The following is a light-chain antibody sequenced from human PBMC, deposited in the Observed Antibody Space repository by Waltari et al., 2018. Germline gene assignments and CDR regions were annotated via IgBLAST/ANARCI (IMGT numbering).Light chain of an antibody. J-gene: IGKJ2*01. V-gene: IGKV1-39*01. CDR3: QQSYSTPPYT. CDR1: QSISIY. CDR2: AAS. Sequence: DIQMTQSPSSLSASIGDRVTITCRASQSISIYLNWYQQEPGKAPKLLINAASNLQSGVPSRVSGSGSGTDFTLTISSLQPEDFATYYCQQSYSTPPYTFGQGTKLEIK.